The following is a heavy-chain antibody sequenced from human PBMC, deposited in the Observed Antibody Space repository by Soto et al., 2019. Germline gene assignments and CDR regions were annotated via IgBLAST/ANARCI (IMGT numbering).Heavy chain of an antibody. V-gene: IGHV4-59*01. Sequence: PSETLSLTCTVSGASISSSYWSWIRRSPRKGLEWIGYVYYSGTTNYNPSLKSRVTVSVDTSRNQFSLKLSSVTAADTAVYYCARGYYDSSGQSTTFDIWGQGTMVT. CDR1: GASISSSY. D-gene: IGHD3-22*01. J-gene: IGHJ3*02. CDR2: VYYSGTT. CDR3: ARGYYDSSGQSTTFDI.